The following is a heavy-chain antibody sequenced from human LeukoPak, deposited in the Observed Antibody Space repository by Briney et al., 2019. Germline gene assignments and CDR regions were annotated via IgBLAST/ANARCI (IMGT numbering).Heavy chain of an antibody. V-gene: IGHV3-11*01. CDR3: ARDSRPVGFGELLDFYYYYYGMDV. CDR2: ISSSGSTV. D-gene: IGHD3-10*01. Sequence: PGGSLRLSCAASGFTFSDYYMSWIRQAPGKELEWVSYISSSGSTVYYADSVKGRFTISRDNAKNSLYLQMNSLRAEDTAVYYCARDSRPVGFGELLDFYYYYYGMDVWGQGTTVTVSS. J-gene: IGHJ6*02. CDR1: GFTFSDYY.